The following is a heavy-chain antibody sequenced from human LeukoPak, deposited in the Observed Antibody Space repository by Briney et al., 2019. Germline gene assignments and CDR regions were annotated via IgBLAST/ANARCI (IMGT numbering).Heavy chain of an antibody. CDR2: INPSGGST. J-gene: IGHJ4*02. V-gene: IGHV1-46*01. Sequence: ASVKVSCKASGYTFTSYYMHWVRQAPGQGLEWMGIINPSGGSTSYAQKFQGRVTMTRDTSTSTVYMELSSLRSEDTAVYFCARDHSQLLYDYWGQGTLVTVSS. CDR3: ARDHSQLLYDY. CDR1: GYTFTSYY. D-gene: IGHD2-2*02.